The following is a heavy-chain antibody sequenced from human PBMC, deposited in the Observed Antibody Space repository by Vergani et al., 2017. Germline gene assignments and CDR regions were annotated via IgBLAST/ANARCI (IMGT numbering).Heavy chain of an antibody. CDR3: ARDDYGDYSDFDY. V-gene: IGHV3-48*03. CDR1: GFTFSSYE. Sequence: EVQLVVSGGGLVQPGGSLRLSCAASGFTFSSYEMHWVRQAPGKGLEWVSYISSSGITIYSAASVKGRFIIARDNAKNALYLQMNSLRAEDTAVYYCARDDYGDYSDFDYWGQGTLVTVAS. D-gene: IGHD4-17*01. CDR2: ISSSGITI. J-gene: IGHJ4*02.